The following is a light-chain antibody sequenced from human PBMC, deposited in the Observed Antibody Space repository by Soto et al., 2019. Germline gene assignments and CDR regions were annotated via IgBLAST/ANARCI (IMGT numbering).Light chain of an antibody. CDR1: QDISNY. CDR2: DAS. Sequence: DIQMTQSPSSLSASVGDRVTITCQAGQDISNYLNWYQQKPGKAPKLLIYDASNLETGVPSRFSGSGSGTDFTFTISSLQPEDIATYYCQQYDNLPRTFGQGTKVDNK. V-gene: IGKV1-33*01. CDR3: QQYDNLPRT. J-gene: IGKJ1*01.